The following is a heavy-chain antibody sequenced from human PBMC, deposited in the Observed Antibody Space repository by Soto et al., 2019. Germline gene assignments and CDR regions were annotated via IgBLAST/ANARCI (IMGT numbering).Heavy chain of an antibody. CDR2: IYYSGST. D-gene: IGHD1-7*01. V-gene: IGHV4-39*07. J-gene: IGHJ6*03. CDR3: ARDKQINYNYYYYYMDV. CDR1: GGSISSSSYY. Sequence: SETLSLTCTVSGGSISSSSYYWGWIRQPPGKGLEWIGSIYYSGSTYYNPSLKSRVTISVDTSTNQFSLKLSSVTAADTAVYYCARDKQINYNYYYYYMDVWGKGTTVTVSS.